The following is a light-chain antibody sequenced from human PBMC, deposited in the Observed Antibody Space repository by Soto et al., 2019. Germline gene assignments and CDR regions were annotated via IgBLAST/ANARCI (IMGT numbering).Light chain of an antibody. Sequence: QSVLTQPPSASGTPGQRVTISCSGSSSNIGSNTVNWYQQLPGTAPTLLIYSNNQRPSGVPDRFSASKSGTSASLAISGLQPEDEADYYCAAWDDSLNGYVFGTGTKLTVL. V-gene: IGLV1-44*01. J-gene: IGLJ1*01. CDR3: AAWDDSLNGYV. CDR2: SNN. CDR1: SSNIGSNT.